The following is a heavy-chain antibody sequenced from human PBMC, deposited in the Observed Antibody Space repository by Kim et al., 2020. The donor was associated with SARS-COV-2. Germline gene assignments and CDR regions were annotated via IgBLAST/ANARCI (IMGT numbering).Heavy chain of an antibody. CDR1: GGSISSSSYY. CDR2: IYYSGST. Sequence: SETLSLTCTVSGGSISSSSYYWGWIRQPPGKGLEWIGSIYYSGSTYYNPSLKSRVTISVDTSKNQFSLKLSSVTAADTAVYYCARDRDTGYFDYWGQGTLVTVSS. J-gene: IGHJ4*02. D-gene: IGHD7-27*01. V-gene: IGHV4-39*07. CDR3: ARDRDTGYFDY.